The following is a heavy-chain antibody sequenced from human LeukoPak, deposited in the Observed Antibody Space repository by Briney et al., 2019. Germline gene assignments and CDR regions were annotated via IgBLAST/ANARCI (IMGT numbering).Heavy chain of an antibody. D-gene: IGHD6-19*01. CDR1: GFTLSSYA. J-gene: IGHJ4*02. V-gene: IGHV3-23*01. CDR2: ISGSGGST. Sequence: GGSLRLFCAASGFTLSSYAMSWVRQAPGKGLEWVSAISGSGGSTYYADSVKGRFTISRDNSKNTLYLQMNSLRAEDTAVYYCAKEGHTAVAGKGLDYWGQGTLVTVSS. CDR3: AKEGHTAVAGKGLDY.